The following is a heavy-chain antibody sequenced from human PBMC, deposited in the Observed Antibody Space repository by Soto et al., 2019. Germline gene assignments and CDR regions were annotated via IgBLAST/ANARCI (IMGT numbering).Heavy chain of an antibody. CDR3: ARDFTDSSGPTLGMGL. J-gene: IGHJ6*02. CDR2: IKQDGNEK. D-gene: IGHD6-19*01. CDR1: GFTFSDYW. V-gene: IGHV3-7*01. Sequence: GGSLRLSCAVSGFTFSDYWMSWVRQAPGKGLEWVANIKQDGNEKYYVDSVKGRFTISRDNAKNSLYLQMNSLRAEDTAVYYCARDFTDSSGPTLGMGLWGQGTTVTVSS.